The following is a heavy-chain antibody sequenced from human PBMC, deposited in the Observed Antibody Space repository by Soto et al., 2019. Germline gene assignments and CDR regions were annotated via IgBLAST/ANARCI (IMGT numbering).Heavy chain of an antibody. CDR1: GYTFTSYG. Sequence: ASVKVSCKASGYTFTSYGISWVRQAPGQGLEWMGWISAYNGNTNYAQKLQGRVTMTTDTSTSTAYMELRSLRSDDTAVYYCARDDIVLMVYALGVTETKFDIWGQGTMVTVSS. J-gene: IGHJ3*02. V-gene: IGHV1-18*01. CDR2: ISAYNGNT. CDR3: ARDDIVLMVYALGVTETKFDI. D-gene: IGHD2-8*01.